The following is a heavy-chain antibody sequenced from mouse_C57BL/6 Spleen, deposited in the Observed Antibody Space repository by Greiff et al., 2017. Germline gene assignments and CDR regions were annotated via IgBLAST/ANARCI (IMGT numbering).Heavy chain of an antibody. CDR2: ISGGGGNT. D-gene: IGHD1-1*01. CDR1: GFTFSSYT. J-gene: IGHJ2*01. CDR3: ARRSTTVVEGYYFDY. Sequence: EVKLVESGGGLVKPGGSLKLSCAASGFTFSSYTMSWVRQTPEKRLAWVATISGGGGNTYYPDSVKGRFTISRDNAKNTLYLQMSSLRSEDTALYYCARRSTTVVEGYYFDYWGQGTTLTVSS. V-gene: IGHV5-9*01.